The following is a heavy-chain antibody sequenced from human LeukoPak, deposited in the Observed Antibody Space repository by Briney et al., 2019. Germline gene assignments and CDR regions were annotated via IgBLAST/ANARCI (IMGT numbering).Heavy chain of an antibody. Sequence: GASVKVSCKATGYTFTGYFIQWVRQAPGQGLEWMGRINPNSGDTNFAQKFQGRVTMTRDTSISTAYMELSRLRSDDTAVYYCARVVGGQEDRDAFDIWGQGTMVTVSS. CDR1: GYTFTGYF. D-gene: IGHD2-2*01. CDR2: INPNSGDT. CDR3: ARVVGGQEDRDAFDI. J-gene: IGHJ3*02. V-gene: IGHV1-2*06.